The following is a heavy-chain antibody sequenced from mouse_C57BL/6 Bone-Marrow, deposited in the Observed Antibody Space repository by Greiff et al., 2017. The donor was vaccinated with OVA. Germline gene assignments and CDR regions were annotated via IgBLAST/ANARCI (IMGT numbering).Heavy chain of an antibody. CDR1: GFTFSSYT. J-gene: IGHJ4*01. V-gene: IGHV5-9*01. CDR2: ISGGGGNT. D-gene: IGHD2-4*01. Sequence: EVHLVESGGGLVKPGGSLKLSCAASGFTFSSYTMSWVRQTPEKRLEWVATISGGGGNTYYPDSVKGRFTISRDNAKNTLYLQMSSLRSEDTALYYCASFYYDYDEEDYYAMDYWGQGTSVTVSS. CDR3: ASFYYDYDEEDYYAMDY.